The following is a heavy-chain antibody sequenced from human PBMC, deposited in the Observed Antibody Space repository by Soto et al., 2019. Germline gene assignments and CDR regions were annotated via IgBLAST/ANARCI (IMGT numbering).Heavy chain of an antibody. V-gene: IGHV5-51*01. D-gene: IGHD2-2*01. J-gene: IGHJ3*02. CDR3: AIRYCSSRGCPDDAFDI. Sequence: GESLKISCKGSGYSFSKYWIGWVRQMPGKGLEWMGIIYPGDSDTRYSPSFQGQVTISADKSISTTYLQWSSLKASGTAMYYCAIRYCSSRGCPDDAFDIWGQGTMVTGSS. CDR1: GYSFSKYW. CDR2: IYPGDSDT.